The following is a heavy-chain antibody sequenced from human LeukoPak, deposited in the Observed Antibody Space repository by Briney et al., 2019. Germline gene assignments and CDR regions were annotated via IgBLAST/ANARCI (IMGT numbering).Heavy chain of an antibody. CDR2: ISGSGGST. CDR1: GFTFSSYG. J-gene: IGHJ4*02. V-gene: IGHV3-23*01. D-gene: IGHD6-19*01. Sequence: GGSLRLSCAASGFTFSSYGMSWVRQAPGKGLEWVSVISGSGGSTYYADSVKGRFTISRDNSKNTLYLQMNSLRAEDTAVYYCAASSGWYDINYWGQGTLVTVSS. CDR3: AASSGWYDINY.